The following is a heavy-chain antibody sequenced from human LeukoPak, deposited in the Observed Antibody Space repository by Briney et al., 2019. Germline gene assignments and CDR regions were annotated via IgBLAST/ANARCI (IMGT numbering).Heavy chain of an antibody. D-gene: IGHD2-21*02. Sequence: PGRSLRLSCAASGFTFSSYGMHWVRQAPGKGLEWVAVISYDGSNKYYADSVKGRFTISRDNAKNSLYLQMNSLRVEDTAVYYCARDPLYCGGDCYHDYWGQGTLVTVSS. CDR1: GFTFSSYG. J-gene: IGHJ4*02. CDR2: ISYDGSNK. V-gene: IGHV3-30*03. CDR3: ARDPLYCGGDCYHDY.